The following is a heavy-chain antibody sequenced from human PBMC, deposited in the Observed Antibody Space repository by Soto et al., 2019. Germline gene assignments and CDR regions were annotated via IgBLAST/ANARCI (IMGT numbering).Heavy chain of an antibody. CDR2: IIPILGIA. D-gene: IGHD1-1*01. Sequence: QVQLVQSGAEVKKPGSSVKVSCKASGGTFSSYTISWVRQAPGQGLEWMGRIIPILGIANYAQKFQGRVTITADKSTRTAYMELSSLRSEDTAVYYCATQTPLEDKTGARNDYWGQGTLVTASS. J-gene: IGHJ4*02. CDR1: GGTFSSYT. CDR3: ATQTPLEDKTGARNDY. V-gene: IGHV1-69*02.